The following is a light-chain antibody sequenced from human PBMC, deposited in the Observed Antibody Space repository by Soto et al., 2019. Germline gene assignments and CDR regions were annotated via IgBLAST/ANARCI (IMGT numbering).Light chain of an antibody. CDR3: QQYGSSPWT. CDR1: QSVSSSY. Sequence: EIVLTQSPGTLSLSPGERATLSCRASQSVSSSYLAWYQQKPGQAPWLLIYGASGRATGIPDRFSGSGSGTEFTLTISRLEPEDFAVYYCQQYGSSPWTFGQGTKVEIK. CDR2: GAS. V-gene: IGKV3-20*01. J-gene: IGKJ1*01.